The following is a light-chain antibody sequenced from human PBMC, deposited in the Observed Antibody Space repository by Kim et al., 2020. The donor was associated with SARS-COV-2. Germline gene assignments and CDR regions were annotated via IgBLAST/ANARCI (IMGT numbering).Light chain of an antibody. CDR1: SSNIGSNA. CDR3: AACDDSLKVV. J-gene: IGLJ2*01. V-gene: IGLV1-44*01. CDR2: TNN. Sequence: PGETVTIACSGSSSNIGSNAENWYQHLPGTAPNVLIYTNNLRPSGVPARFSGSRSGTSASLAISGLQSEDEADYYCAACDDSLKVVFGGGTQLAVL.